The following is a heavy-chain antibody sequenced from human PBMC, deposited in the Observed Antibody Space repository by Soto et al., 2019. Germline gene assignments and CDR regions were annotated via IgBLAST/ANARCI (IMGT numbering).Heavy chain of an antibody. J-gene: IGHJ3*02. V-gene: IGHV2-5*01. CDR2: IYWNHDE. CDR1: GFSLTTSGMG. CDR3: ARKIVGETSEAFDI. Sequence: QITLKESGPTLVRPTQTLTLTCTFSGFSLTTSGMGVGWIRQPPGKALEWLALIYWNHDEGHSPSLKSRLTIAKDTSKNQVVLTMTNMDPVDTATYYCARKIVGETSEAFDIWGQGTMVTVSS. D-gene: IGHD1-26*01.